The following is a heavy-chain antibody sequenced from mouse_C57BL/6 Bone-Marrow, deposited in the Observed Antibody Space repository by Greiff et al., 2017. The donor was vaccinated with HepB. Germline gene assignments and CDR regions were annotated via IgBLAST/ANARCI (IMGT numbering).Heavy chain of an antibody. V-gene: IGHV1-75*01. J-gene: IGHJ2*01. D-gene: IGHD1-1*01. Sequence: VHLVESGPELVKPGASVKISCKASGYTFPDQYTNWVKQRPGQGLEWIGWIFPGSGSTYYNEKFKGKATLTEDKSCSTAYMLRSSLTSEDSAVYFCTRYSYGSNDYWGQGTTLTVSS. CDR3: TRYSYGSNDY. CDR1: GYTFPDQY. CDR2: IFPGSGST.